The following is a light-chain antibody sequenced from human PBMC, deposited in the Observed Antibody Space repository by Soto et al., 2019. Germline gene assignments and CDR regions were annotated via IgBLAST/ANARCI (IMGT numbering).Light chain of an antibody. CDR1: QTVRNNY. Sequence: EFVLTQSPGTLSLSPGERATLSCRASQTVRNNYLAWYQQKPGQAPRLLIYDASSRATGIPDRFSGGGSGTDFTLTISRLEPEDFAVYYCQQFSSYTLTFRGGTKVHIX. CDR2: DAS. J-gene: IGKJ4*01. CDR3: QQFSSYTLT. V-gene: IGKV3-20*01.